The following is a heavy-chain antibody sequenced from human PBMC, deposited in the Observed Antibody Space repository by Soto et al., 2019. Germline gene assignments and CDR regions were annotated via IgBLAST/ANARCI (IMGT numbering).Heavy chain of an antibody. Sequence: GGSLRLSCAASGFTFSDYYMSWIRQAPGKGLEWVSYISSSGSNIYYADSVKGRFTISRANAKNSLYLQMNSLRAEDTAVYYCARVMATIKLDAFDIWGQGTMVTVSS. J-gene: IGHJ3*02. D-gene: IGHD5-12*01. CDR1: GFTFSDYY. CDR3: ARVMATIKLDAFDI. CDR2: ISSSGSNI. V-gene: IGHV3-11*01.